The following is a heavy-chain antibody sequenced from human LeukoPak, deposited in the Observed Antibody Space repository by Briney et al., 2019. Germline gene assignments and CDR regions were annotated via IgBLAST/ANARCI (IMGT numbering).Heavy chain of an antibody. CDR2: IYSGGST. CDR3: AKRDSSGYYYFDY. CDR1: GFTVSSNY. D-gene: IGHD3-22*01. V-gene: IGHV3-66*04. J-gene: IGHJ4*02. Sequence: PGGSLRLSCAASGFTVSSNYMSWVRQAPGKGLEWVSFIYSGGSTYYADSVRGRFTISRDNSKNTLYLQMNSLRAEDTAVYYCAKRDSSGYYYFDYWGQGTLVTVSS.